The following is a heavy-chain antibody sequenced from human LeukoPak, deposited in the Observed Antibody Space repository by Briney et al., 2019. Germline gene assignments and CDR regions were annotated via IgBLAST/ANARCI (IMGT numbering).Heavy chain of an antibody. CDR1: GFILNNLA. CDR3: AKGREGYAGSYTPFDY. Sequence: GGSLRLSCAASGFILNNLAMNWVRQAPGKGLECVSTISGSGSNTYYADCVKGCFTISRDSSKNTLYLQMNSLRAEDTAVYYCAKGREGYAGSYTPFDYWGQGTLITVSS. J-gene: IGHJ4*02. V-gene: IGHV3-23*01. CDR2: ISGSGSNT. D-gene: IGHD1-26*01.